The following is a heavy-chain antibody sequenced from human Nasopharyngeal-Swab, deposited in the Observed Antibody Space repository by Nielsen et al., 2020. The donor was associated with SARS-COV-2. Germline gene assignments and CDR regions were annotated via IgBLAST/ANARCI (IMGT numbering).Heavy chain of an antibody. Sequence: GGSLRLSCVVSGFTFSNAWMTWVRQAPGKGLECVGLIKSRGDGGTIHYTAPVKGRVTIAGDDSKNTLFLQMNNLKSEDTAVYCCATSLTAGAFDFWGQGTMVTVSS. CDR3: ATSLTAGAFDF. CDR2: IKSRGDGGTI. J-gene: IGHJ3*01. V-gene: IGHV3-15*01. D-gene: IGHD7-27*01. CDR1: GFTFSNAW.